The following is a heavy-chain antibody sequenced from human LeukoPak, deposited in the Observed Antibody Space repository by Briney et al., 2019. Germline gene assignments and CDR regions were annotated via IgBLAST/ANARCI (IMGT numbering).Heavy chain of an antibody. J-gene: IGHJ4*02. CDR2: INPNSGGT. D-gene: IGHD3-22*01. CDR1: GYTFTSYD. Sequence: ASVKVSCKASGYTFTSYDINWVRQAPGQGLEWMGWINPNSGGTNYAQKFQGRVTMTRDTSISTAYMELSRLRSDDTAVYYCARGEGDYYDSSGPFDYWGQGTLVTVSS. CDR3: ARGEGDYYDSSGPFDY. V-gene: IGHV1-2*02.